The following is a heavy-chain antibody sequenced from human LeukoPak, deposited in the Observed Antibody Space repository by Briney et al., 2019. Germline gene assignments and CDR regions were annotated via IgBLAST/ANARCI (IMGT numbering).Heavy chain of an antibody. CDR3: AREETRITMLRGVTYFEY. J-gene: IGHJ4*02. V-gene: IGHV3-20*04. D-gene: IGHD3-10*01. Sequence: PGGSLRLSCAASGFTFSDFYMTWIRQAPGKGLEWVSFISWNGGSTGYADSVKGRFTISRDNAKNSLYLQMSSLRAEDTALYYCAREETRITMLRGVTYFEYWGQGTLVTVSS. CDR2: ISWNGGST. CDR1: GFTFSDFY.